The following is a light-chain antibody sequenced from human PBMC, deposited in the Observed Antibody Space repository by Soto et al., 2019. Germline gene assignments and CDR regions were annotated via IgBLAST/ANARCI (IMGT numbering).Light chain of an antibody. Sequence: EIVLTQSPVTLSLSPGDRATLSCRPSQSVSSFLAWYQQKPGQPPRLLIYDVSNRAAGIPARFSGSGSGTEFTLTISSLQPDDFATYYCQQYNTFWTFGQGTKVDIK. CDR3: QQYNTFWT. CDR2: DVS. V-gene: IGKV3-11*01. CDR1: QSVSSF. J-gene: IGKJ1*01.